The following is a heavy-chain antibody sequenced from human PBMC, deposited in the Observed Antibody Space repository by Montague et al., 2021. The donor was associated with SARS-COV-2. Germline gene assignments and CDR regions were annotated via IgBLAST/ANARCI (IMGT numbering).Heavy chain of an antibody. CDR2: IHPYGHT. CDR1: SGPLSAYY. D-gene: IGHD1-1*01. Sequence: SETLSLTCEVDSGPLSAYYWSWVRQPPGKGLEWIGEIHPYGHTSYNPSLMSRVTLSLGTSSNPFSLHLNSVTPGDTAVYYCAREGTVPGPRGIYFDDWGQGTLVTVSS. J-gene: IGHJ4*02. V-gene: IGHV4-34*01. CDR3: AREGTVPGPRGIYFDD.